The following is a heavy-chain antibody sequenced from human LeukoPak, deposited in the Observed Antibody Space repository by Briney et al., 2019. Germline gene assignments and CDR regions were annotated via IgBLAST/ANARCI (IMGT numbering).Heavy chain of an antibody. CDR2: IAYDGSRK. CDR1: GDTFSGYG. D-gene: IGHD3-3*01. J-gene: IGHJ5*02. V-gene: IGHV3-30*03. CDR3: TRYDSSRFDP. Sequence: PGRSLRLSCAASGDTFSGYGMHWVRQAPGKGLEWVTGIAYDGSRKHYADSVKGRFTISRDNSRNTMDLQMNSLRVEDTAVYHCTRYDSSRFDPWGQGTLVIVSA.